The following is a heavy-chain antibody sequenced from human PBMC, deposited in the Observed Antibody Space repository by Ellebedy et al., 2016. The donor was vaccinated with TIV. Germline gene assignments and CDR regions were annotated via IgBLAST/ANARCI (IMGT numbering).Heavy chain of an antibody. V-gene: IGHV3-21*04. Sequence: GESLKISCAASGFTFSSYSMNWVRQVPGQGLEWVSSISSSSSYIYYADSVKGRFTTSRDNAENSLYLQMNSLRAEDTAVYYCARLGVIAAAGASDYWGQGTLVIVSS. J-gene: IGHJ4*02. CDR3: ARLGVIAAAGASDY. CDR1: GFTFSSYS. CDR2: ISSSSSYI. D-gene: IGHD6-13*01.